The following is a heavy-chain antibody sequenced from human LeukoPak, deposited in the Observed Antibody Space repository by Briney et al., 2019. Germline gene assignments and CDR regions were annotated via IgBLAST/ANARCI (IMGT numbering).Heavy chain of an antibody. J-gene: IGHJ6*03. D-gene: IGHD3-3*01. CDR1: GGSISSYY. CDR2: IYHSGST. CDR3: ARSSWSGTYEYYMDV. V-gene: IGHV4-59*08. Sequence: SETLSLTCTVSGGSISSYYWSWIRQPPGKGLEWIGYIYHSGSTYYNPSLKSRVTISVDTSKNQFSLKLSSVTAADTAVYYCARSSWSGTYEYYMDVWGKGTTVTVSS.